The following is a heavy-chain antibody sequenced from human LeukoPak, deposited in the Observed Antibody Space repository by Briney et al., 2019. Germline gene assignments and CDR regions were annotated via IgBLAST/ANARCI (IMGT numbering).Heavy chain of an antibody. D-gene: IGHD2-21*02. Sequence: SETLSLTCTVSGGSIGSSSYYWGWIRQPPGKGLEWIGSIYYSGSTYYNPSLKSRVTISVDTSKNQFSLKLSSVTAADTAVYYCARVEKRLLVDYFDYWGQGTLVTVSS. V-gene: IGHV4-39*07. J-gene: IGHJ4*02. CDR2: IYYSGST. CDR3: ARVEKRLLVDYFDY. CDR1: GGSIGSSSYY.